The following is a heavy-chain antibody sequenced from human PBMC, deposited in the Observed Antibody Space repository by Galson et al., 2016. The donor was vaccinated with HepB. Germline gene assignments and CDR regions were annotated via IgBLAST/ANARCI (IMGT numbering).Heavy chain of an antibody. CDR3: AKCGTTVTVSNIFDS. CDR1: GFTFTSHA. V-gene: IGHV3-23*01. CDR2: LSRSGGGT. D-gene: IGHD1-1*01. J-gene: IGHJ5*01. Sequence: SLKLSCAVSGFTFTSHAMSWVRQAPGKGLEWVSTLSRSGGGTLYAQSFKGRLTISRDNSKHTPYLQMIRLRAEDTAMYYCAKCGTTVTVSNIFDSWGQGTLVIVSS.